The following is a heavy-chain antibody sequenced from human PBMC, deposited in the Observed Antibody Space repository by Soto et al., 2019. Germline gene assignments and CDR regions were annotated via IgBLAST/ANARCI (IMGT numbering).Heavy chain of an antibody. CDR1: GDTFSSYA. J-gene: IGHJ4*02. Sequence: RASVKVSCKSSGDTFSSYAISWARQAPGQGLEWMGGIIPMLGTPSYAQKFQDRVTITADKFTSTAYMELSGLRSEDTAVYYCAKEKSRYDRSGYYRPDYWGQGTLVTVSS. V-gene: IGHV1-69*10. D-gene: IGHD3-22*01. CDR3: AKEKSRYDRSGYYRPDY. CDR2: IIPMLGTP.